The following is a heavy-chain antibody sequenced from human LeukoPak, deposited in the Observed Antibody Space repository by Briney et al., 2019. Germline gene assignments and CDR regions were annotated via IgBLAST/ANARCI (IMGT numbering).Heavy chain of an antibody. Sequence: GGSLRLSXAASGFTFSIYAMSWVGQAPGKGLQWVSSITSRGESTWYADSVKGRFTITRDNSENTLYLQMHSLRAEDTAVYYCARDRPNYYGSDGHYYRRDGDYWGRGTLVSVSS. D-gene: IGHD3-22*01. CDR2: ITSRGEST. J-gene: IGHJ4*02. V-gene: IGHV3-23*01. CDR1: GFTFSIYA. CDR3: ARDRPNYYGSDGHYYRRDGDY.